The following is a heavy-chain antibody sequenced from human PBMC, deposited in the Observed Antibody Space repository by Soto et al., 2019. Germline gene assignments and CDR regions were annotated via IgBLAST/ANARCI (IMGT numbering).Heavy chain of an antibody. CDR3: ARLRITMVRGVIMGGLGY. Sequence: QVQLVQSGAEVKKPGASVKVSCKASGNIFTGYYMHWVRQVPGQGLEWMGWINPNSGGTNYAQKFQGLVTMTRDTCIRTAAMVLSSLRSDDTAVYYWARLRITMVRGVIMGGLGYWGHGTLVPVST. D-gene: IGHD3-10*01. CDR2: INPNSGGT. CDR1: GNIFTGYY. J-gene: IGHJ4*01. V-gene: IGHV1-2*02.